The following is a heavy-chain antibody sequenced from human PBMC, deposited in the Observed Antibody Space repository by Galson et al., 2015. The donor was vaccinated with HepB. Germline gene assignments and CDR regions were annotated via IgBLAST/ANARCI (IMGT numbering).Heavy chain of an antibody. J-gene: IGHJ4*02. V-gene: IGHV3-30*18. Sequence: SLRLSCAASGFTFSSYGMHWVRQAPGKGLEWVAVISYDGSNKYYADSVKGRFTISRDNSKNTLYLQMNSLRAEDTAVYYCAKDPWYYDSSGYFDYWGQGTLVTVSS. D-gene: IGHD3-22*01. CDR2: ISYDGSNK. CDR1: GFTFSSYG. CDR3: AKDPWYYDSSGYFDY.